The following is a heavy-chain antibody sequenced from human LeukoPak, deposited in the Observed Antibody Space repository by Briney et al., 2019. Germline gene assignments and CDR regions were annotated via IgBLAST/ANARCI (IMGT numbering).Heavy chain of an antibody. CDR2: IYPGDSDT. V-gene: IGHV5-51*01. Sequence: GESLKISRKGSGYSFTSYWIGWVRQMPGKGLEWMGIIYPGDSDTRYSPSFQGQVTISADKSISTAYLQWSSLKASDTAMYYCARHSLWFGGDYYYYYGMDVWGQGTTVTVSS. J-gene: IGHJ6*02. D-gene: IGHD3-10*01. CDR1: GYSFTSYW. CDR3: ARHSLWFGGDYYYYYGMDV.